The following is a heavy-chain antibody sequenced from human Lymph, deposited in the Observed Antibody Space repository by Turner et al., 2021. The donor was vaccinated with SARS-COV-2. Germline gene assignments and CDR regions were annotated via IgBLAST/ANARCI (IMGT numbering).Heavy chain of an antibody. V-gene: IGHV1-18*04. CDR3: AREGYCSTTSCYRGQYYYYGMDV. CDR1: GYTFTSYG. J-gene: IGHJ6*02. CDR2: ISAYNGYT. D-gene: IGHD2-2*02. Sequence: QVQLVQSGAEVTKPGASVKVSCKDPGYTFTSYGISWVRQAPGQGLEWMVWISAYNGYTNYAQKLQGRVTMTTDTSTSTAYMELRSLRSDDTAVYYCAREGYCSTTSCYRGQYYYYGMDVWGQGTTVTVSS.